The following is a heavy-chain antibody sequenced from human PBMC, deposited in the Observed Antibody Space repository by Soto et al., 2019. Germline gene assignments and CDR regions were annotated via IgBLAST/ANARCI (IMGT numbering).Heavy chain of an antibody. CDR3: AQMWFGELWHGMDV. CDR2: IIPILDVA. V-gene: IGHV1-69*02. D-gene: IGHD3-10*01. Sequence: QLVQSGAEGKRPGSSVKVSCKASGGDFLSYTISWVRQVPGQGPEWMGTIIPILDVAKNAQKFQGRVAITADKATSTVYMELRSLRSDDTAVYYCAQMWFGELWHGMDVRGQGPTITVSS. CDR1: GGDFLSYT. J-gene: IGHJ6*02.